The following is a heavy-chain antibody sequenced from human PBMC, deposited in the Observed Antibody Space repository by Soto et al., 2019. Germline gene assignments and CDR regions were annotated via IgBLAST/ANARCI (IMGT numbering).Heavy chain of an antibody. CDR3: ATMGTPATGLYFFDY. V-gene: IGHV4-30-4*01. J-gene: IGHJ4*02. Sequence: QVQLQESGPGLVKPSQTLSLTCTVSGGSISSGIYYWSWIRQTPGKGLEWIGFISYSGSTYYSTSLTSRVTIPVDTAKSQFSLHMSFVTAADTAVYYCATMGTPATGLYFFDYWGQGSLVTVSS. CDR2: ISYSGST. D-gene: IGHD2-15*01. CDR1: GGSISSGIYY.